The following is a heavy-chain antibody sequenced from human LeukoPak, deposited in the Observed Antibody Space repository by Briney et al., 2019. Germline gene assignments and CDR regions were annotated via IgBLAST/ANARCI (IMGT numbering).Heavy chain of an antibody. CDR2: VYHGGNT. Sequence: SETLSLTCTVSGYSISDGYYWGWIRQPPGKGLEFIGSVYHGGNTYYKASLKSRVTISLDTSKNQFSLRLSSVTAADTAVYYCARSYSGSFLYWGQGSLVTVSS. V-gene: IGHV4-38-2*02. J-gene: IGHJ1*01. D-gene: IGHD1-26*01. CDR1: GYSISDGYY. CDR3: ARSYSGSFLY.